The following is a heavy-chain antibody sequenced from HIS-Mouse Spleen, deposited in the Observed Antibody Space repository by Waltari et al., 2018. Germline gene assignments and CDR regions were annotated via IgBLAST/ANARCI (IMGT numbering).Heavy chain of an antibody. V-gene: IGHV4-39*01. CDR2: IYYSGRT. Sequence: QLQLQASGPGLVKPSETLSLTCTVSGGSIRSSSYYWGGVSQPPGKGLEWIGSIYYSGRTYYNPSLKSRVTISVDTSKNQFSLKLSSVTAADTAVYYCARHEGQQLVTSLFDYWGQGTLVTVSS. CDR3: ARHEGQQLVTSLFDY. CDR1: GGSIRSSSYY. J-gene: IGHJ4*02. D-gene: IGHD6-13*01.